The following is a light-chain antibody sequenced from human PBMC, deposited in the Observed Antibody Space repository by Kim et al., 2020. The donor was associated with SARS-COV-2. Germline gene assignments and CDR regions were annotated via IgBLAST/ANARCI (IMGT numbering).Light chain of an antibody. J-gene: IGLJ2*01. CDR3: QPWCNGIHVV. V-gene: IGLV4-69*01. Sequence: LTCTLSSRQSSNAITWQQQQPEKGPRYLMMLISGDSHSNGDGIPDRFSACCSGAARYLTISSLLSDDEADYYCQPWCNGIHVVFGGGTQLTVL. CDR1: SRQSSNA. CDR2: LISGDSH.